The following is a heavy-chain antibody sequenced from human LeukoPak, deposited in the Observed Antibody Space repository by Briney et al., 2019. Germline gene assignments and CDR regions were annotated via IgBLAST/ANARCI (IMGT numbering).Heavy chain of an antibody. CDR3: ARGRRSDWFDP. V-gene: IGHV3-48*03. CDR1: GFTFSSYE. Sequence: GGSLRLSCAASGFTFSSYEMNWVRQAPGKGLEWVSYISSSGSTIYYADSVKGRFTISRDNAKNSLYLQMNSLRAEDTAVYYCARGRRSDWFDPWGQGTLVTVSS. J-gene: IGHJ5*02. CDR2: ISSSGSTI.